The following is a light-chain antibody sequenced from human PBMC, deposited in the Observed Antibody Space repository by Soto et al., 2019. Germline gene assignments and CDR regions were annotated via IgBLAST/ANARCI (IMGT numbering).Light chain of an antibody. CDR1: SSNIGSNF. Sequence: QSALTQPPSASGTPGQRVTISCSGSSSNIGSNFVYWYQQLPGTAPKLLIFKNNQRPSGAPDRFSGSKPGTSASLAISGLRSGDEADYYCATWDDSLNDYVFATGTKVTVL. J-gene: IGLJ1*01. V-gene: IGLV1-47*01. CDR3: ATWDDSLNDYV. CDR2: KNN.